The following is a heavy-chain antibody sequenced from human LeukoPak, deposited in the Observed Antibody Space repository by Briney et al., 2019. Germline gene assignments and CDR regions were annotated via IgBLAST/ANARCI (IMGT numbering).Heavy chain of an antibody. D-gene: IGHD1-7*01. Sequence: PSETLSLTCAVYGGSFSGYYWSWIRQPPGKGLEWIGEINHSGSTNYSPSLKSRVTISVDTSKNQFSLKLSSVTAADTAVYYCARGWDYEPPFDYWGQGTLVTVSS. V-gene: IGHV4-34*01. J-gene: IGHJ4*02. CDR2: INHSGST. CDR3: ARGWDYEPPFDY. CDR1: GGSFSGYY.